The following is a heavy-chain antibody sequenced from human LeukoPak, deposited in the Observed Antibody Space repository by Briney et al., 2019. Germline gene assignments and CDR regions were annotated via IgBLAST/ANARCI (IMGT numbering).Heavy chain of an antibody. CDR1: GFTFSSYG. J-gene: IGHJ5*02. V-gene: IGHV3-30*18. Sequence: GGSLRLSCAASGFTFSSYGMHWVRQAPGKGLEWVAVISYDGSNKYYADSGKGRFTISRDNSKNTLYLQMNSLRAEDTAVYYCAKDFYDSSGYYPFDPWGQGTLVTVSS. CDR2: ISYDGSNK. CDR3: AKDFYDSSGYYPFDP. D-gene: IGHD3-22*01.